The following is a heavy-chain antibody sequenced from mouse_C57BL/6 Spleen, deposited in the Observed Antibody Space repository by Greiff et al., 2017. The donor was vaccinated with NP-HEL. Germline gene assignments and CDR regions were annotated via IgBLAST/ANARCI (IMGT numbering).Heavy chain of an antibody. Sequence: EVQGVESGGGLVQPGGSLSLSCAASGFTFTDYYMSWVRQPPGKALEWLGFIRNKANGYTTEYSASVKGRFTISRDNSQSILYLQMNALRAEDSATYYCVRGFITTVVGEAMDYWGQGTSVTVSS. CDR3: VRGFITTVVGEAMDY. D-gene: IGHD1-1*01. CDR1: GFTFTDYY. V-gene: IGHV7-3*01. J-gene: IGHJ4*01. CDR2: IRNKANGYTT.